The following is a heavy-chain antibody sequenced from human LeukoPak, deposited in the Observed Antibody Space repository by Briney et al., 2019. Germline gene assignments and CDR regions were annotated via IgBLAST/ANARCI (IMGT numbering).Heavy chain of an antibody. CDR1: GFIFTNYF. CDR2: IKHDGSEK. V-gene: IGHV3-7*01. CDR3: ATDRGWRTSGYYLYYFEY. D-gene: IGHD3-3*01. Sequence: QSGGSLRPSCAASGFIFTNYFMSWVRQAPGKGLEWVASIKHDGSEKYYVDSVRGRFTISRDNTMNSLYLQMSSLRAEDTAVYYCATDRGWRTSGYYLYYFEYWGQGTLVTYSS. J-gene: IGHJ4*02.